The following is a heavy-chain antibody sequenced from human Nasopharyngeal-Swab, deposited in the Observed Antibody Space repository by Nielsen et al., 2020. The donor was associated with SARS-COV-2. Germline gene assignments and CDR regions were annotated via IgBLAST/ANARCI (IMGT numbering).Heavy chain of an antibody. CDR1: GFTFSSHG. CDR2: IWYDGSNK. D-gene: IGHD4-17*01. J-gene: IGHJ6*02. V-gene: IGHV3-33*01. Sequence: GESLKISCAASGFTFSSHGMHWVRQAPGKGLEWVAVIWYDGSNKYYADSVKGRFTISRDNSKNTLYLQMNSLRAEDTAVYYCAGGQGTVTTYYYYGMDVWGQGTTVTVSS. CDR3: AGGQGTVTTYYYYGMDV.